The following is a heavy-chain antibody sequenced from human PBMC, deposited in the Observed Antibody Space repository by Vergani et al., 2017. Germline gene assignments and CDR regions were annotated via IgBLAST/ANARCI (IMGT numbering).Heavy chain of an antibody. V-gene: IGHV4-34*01. Sequence: QVLLQQWGAGLLKPSETLSLTCAVYGGSFSGYYWSWIRQPPGKGLEWIGEINHSGSTNYNPSLKSRVTISVDTSKNQFSLKLSSVTAADTAVYYCATLGTYDYVWGSYRYTEDYWGQGTLVTVSS. J-gene: IGHJ4*02. CDR1: GGSFSGYY. CDR2: INHSGST. D-gene: IGHD3-16*02. CDR3: ATLGTYDYVWGSYRYTEDY.